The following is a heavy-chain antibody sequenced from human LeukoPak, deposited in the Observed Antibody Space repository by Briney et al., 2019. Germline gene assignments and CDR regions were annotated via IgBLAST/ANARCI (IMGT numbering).Heavy chain of an antibody. CDR2: ISGSGGST. V-gene: IGHV3-23*01. CDR3: ATDDSSGWYVYFQQ. D-gene: IGHD6-19*01. J-gene: IGHJ1*01. CDR1: GFTFSSYA. Sequence: GGSLRLSCTASGFTFSSYAMSWVRQAPGKGLEWISAISGSGGSTYYADSVKGRFTISRDNSKNTLYLQMNSLRAEDTAVYYCATDDSSGWYVYFQQWGQGTLVTVSS.